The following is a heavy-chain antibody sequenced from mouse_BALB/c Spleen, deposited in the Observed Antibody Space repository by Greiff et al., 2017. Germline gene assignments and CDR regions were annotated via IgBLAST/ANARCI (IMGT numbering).Heavy chain of an antibody. V-gene: IGHV5-17*02. D-gene: IGHD2-4*01. CDR2: ISSGSSTI. J-gene: IGHJ2*01. CDR1: GFTFSSFG. CDR3: ARGGGLRP. Sequence: EVKLMESGGGLVQPGGSRKLSCAASGFTFSSFGMHWVRQAPEKGLEWVAYISSGSSTIYYADTVKGRFTISRDNPKNTLFLQMTSLRSEDTAMYYCARGGGLRPWGQGTTLTVSS.